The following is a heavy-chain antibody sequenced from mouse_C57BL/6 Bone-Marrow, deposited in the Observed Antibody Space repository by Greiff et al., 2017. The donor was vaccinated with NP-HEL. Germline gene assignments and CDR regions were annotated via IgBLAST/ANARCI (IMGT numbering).Heavy chain of an antibody. CDR1: GFNIKDDY. D-gene: IGHD2-1*01. CDR2: IDPENGDT. CDR3: TFYYRNYPYYFDY. V-gene: IGHV14-4*01. J-gene: IGHJ2*01. Sequence: VQLKQSGAELVRPGASVKLSCTASGFNIKDDYMHWVKQRPEQGLEWIGWIDPENGDTEYASKFQGKATITADTSSNTAYLQLSSLTSEDTAVYYCTFYYRNYPYYFDYWGQGTTLTVSS.